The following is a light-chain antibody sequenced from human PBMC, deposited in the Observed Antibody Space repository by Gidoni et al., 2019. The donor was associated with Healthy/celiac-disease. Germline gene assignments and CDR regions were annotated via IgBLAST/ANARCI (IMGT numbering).Light chain of an antibody. J-gene: IGKJ5*01. CDR3: QQRSNWPQIT. CDR1: QSVSSY. CDR2: DAS. Sequence: IVLTQSPATLSLSPGERATPSCRASQSVSSYLAWYQQKPGQAPRLLIYDASNRAPGIPARFSGSGSGADFTLTISSLEPEDFAVYYCQQRSNWPQITFGQGTRLEIK. V-gene: IGKV3-11*01.